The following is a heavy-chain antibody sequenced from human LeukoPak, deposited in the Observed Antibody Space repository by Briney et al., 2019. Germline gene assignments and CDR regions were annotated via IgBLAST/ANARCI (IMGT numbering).Heavy chain of an antibody. CDR3: ARGLGYCSGGRCYSNYMDV. Sequence: SVKVSCKASGGTFSSDAMSWVRQAPGQGLEWMGGITPIFGAPNYAQKLQGRATITADESTSTAYMELSSLTSEDTAVYYCARGLGYCSGGRCYSNYMDVWGKGTTVTISS. D-gene: IGHD2-15*01. J-gene: IGHJ6*03. CDR2: ITPIFGAP. V-gene: IGHV1-69*13. CDR1: GGTFSSDA.